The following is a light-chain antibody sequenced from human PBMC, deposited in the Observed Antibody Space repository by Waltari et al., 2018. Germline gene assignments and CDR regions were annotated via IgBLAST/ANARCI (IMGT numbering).Light chain of an antibody. Sequence: DIQLAQSPSSLSASVGDRFTITCLTSQSITSYLNWYQQKPGRAPKLLIYAASTLQSGVPSRFSGSGSGTDFTLTISSLQREDFATYYCQQSYSAPFTFGGGTKVEIK. CDR1: QSITSY. V-gene: IGKV1-39*01. J-gene: IGKJ4*01. CDR3: QQSYSAPFT. CDR2: AAS.